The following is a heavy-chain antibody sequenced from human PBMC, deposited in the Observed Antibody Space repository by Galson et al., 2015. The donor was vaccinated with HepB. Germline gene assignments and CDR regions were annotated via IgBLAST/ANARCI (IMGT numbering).Heavy chain of an antibody. CDR1: GFTFSTFW. V-gene: IGHV3-7*04. D-gene: IGHD3-16*01. CDR3: ARGLGGY. Sequence: SLRLSCAVSGFTFSTFWMTWVRQAPGKGLEWVATIKPDGSEKYYVDSVKGRFTISRDNAKNSLYLQMNSLRGEDTAVYYCARGLGGYWGQGTLVTVSS. CDR2: IKPDGSEK. J-gene: IGHJ4*02.